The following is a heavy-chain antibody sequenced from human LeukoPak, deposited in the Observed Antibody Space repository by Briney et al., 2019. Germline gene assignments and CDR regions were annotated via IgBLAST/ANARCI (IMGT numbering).Heavy chain of an antibody. CDR2: ISGSGSTI. D-gene: IGHD6-19*01. CDR1: GFTFSDYY. V-gene: IGHV3-11*01. J-gene: IGHJ4*02. CDR3: ARDLKAVAGTGD. Sequence: KPGGSLRLSCAASGFTFSDYYMNWIRQAPGKGLEWVLYISGSGSTIYYADSVKGRFTISRDNAKNSLYLQMNSLRAEDTAVYYCARDLKAVAGTGDWGQGTLVTVSS.